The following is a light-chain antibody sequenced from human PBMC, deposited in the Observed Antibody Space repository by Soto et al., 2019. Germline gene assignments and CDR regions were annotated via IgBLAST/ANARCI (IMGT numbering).Light chain of an antibody. J-gene: IGLJ7*01. V-gene: IGLV2-14*01. Sequence: QSVLTQPASVSGSPGQSITISCTGTSSDVGGYNYVSWYQQHPGKAPKLMIYDVSNRPSGVYNRFSGSKSGNTSSLTISGLQSEDEADYYCSSYTRSSTAVFGGGTQLTVL. CDR3: SSYTRSSTAV. CDR1: SSDVGGYNY. CDR2: DVS.